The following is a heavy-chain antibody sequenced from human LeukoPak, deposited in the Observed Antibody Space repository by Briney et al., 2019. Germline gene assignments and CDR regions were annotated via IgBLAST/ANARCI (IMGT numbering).Heavy chain of an antibody. D-gene: IGHD1-26*01. CDR3: ATSRGSYYMDV. Sequence: PGRSLRLSCAASGMTFRNYGFHWVRQAPGRGLEWVTIIWYDGSNEYYADSVKGRFAFSRDNSKNTLYLQMNSLRVEDTAVYYCATSRGSYYMDVWGKGTTVTVSS. J-gene: IGHJ6*03. CDR1: GMTFRNYG. CDR2: IWYDGSNE. V-gene: IGHV3-33*01.